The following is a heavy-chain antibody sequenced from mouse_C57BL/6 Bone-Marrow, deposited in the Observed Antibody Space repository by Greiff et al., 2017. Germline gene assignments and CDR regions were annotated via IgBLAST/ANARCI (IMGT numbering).Heavy chain of an antibody. V-gene: IGHV1-4*01. Sequence: VQLQQSGAELARPGASVKMSCKASGYTFTSYTMHWVKQRPGQGLEWIGYINPSSGYTKYNQKFKDKATLTADKSSSTAYMQLSSLTSEDSAVYYCARPTPHYYGSSYWYFDVWGTGTTVTVSS. CDR2: INPSSGYT. D-gene: IGHD1-1*01. CDR3: ARPTPHYYGSSYWYFDV. CDR1: GYTFTSYT. J-gene: IGHJ1*03.